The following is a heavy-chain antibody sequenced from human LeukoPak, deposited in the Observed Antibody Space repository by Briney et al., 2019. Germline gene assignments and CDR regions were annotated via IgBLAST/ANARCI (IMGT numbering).Heavy chain of an antibody. D-gene: IGHD2-2*02. CDR3: ARQVGYCSSTSCYTFDY. V-gene: IGHV4-59*08. CDR1: GDSLNSYY. CDR2: IFYSGSS. Sequence: SETLSLTCTVSGDSLNSYYWTWIRQPPGEGLQWIGYIFYSGSSNYNASLRSRVAISVDTSKNQFSLKLSSVTAADTAVYYCARQVGYCSSTSCYTFDYWGQGTLVTVSS. J-gene: IGHJ4*02.